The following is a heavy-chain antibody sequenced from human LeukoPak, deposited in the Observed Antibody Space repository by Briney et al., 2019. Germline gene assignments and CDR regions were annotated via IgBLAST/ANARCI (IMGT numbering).Heavy chain of an antibody. J-gene: IGHJ5*02. CDR3: VNQISGMVT. V-gene: IGHV3-64D*06. CDR1: GFTFSTLP. D-gene: IGHD6-19*01. Sequence: GGSLRLSCSASGFTFSTLPVHWVRQAPGKGLEYVSGSSSNGGSTYYADSVKGRFTISRDNSKNTLYLQMSSLRPEDTAVCYCVNQISGMVTWGQGTLVTVSS. CDR2: SSSNGGST.